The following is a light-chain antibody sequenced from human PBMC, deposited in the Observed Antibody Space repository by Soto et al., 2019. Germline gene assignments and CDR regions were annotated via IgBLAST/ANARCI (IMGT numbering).Light chain of an antibody. V-gene: IGLV1-51*01. J-gene: IGLJ3*02. CDR3: GTWDNSLSAGRWV. Sequence: QSVLTQAPSVSAAPGQKVTISCSGGSSNIGNKSVSWYQQFPGTAPRLLIFDNNKRPSGIPDRFSGSKSGTSATLGITGLQTGDEADYYCGTWDNSLSAGRWVFGGGTKVTVL. CDR2: DNN. CDR1: SSNIGNKS.